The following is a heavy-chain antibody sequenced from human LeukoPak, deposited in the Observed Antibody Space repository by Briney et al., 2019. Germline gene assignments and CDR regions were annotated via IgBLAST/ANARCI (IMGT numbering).Heavy chain of an antibody. V-gene: IGHV3-30*03. D-gene: IGHD3-10*01. CDR3: ARAAHRGFSFDY. Sequence: PGGSLRLSCAASGFTFSSYGMHWVRQAPGKGLEWVAVISYDGSNKYYADSVKGRFTISRDNSKNTLYLQMNSLSPEDTAVFYCARAAHRGFSFDYWGQGTLVTVSS. CDR2: ISYDGSNK. CDR1: GFTFSSYG. J-gene: IGHJ4*02.